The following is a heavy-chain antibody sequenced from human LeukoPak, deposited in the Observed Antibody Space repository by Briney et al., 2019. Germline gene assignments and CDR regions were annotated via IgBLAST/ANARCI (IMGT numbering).Heavy chain of an antibody. D-gene: IGHD5-18*01. CDR2: IYYSGST. CDR3: ARGYSYGYYYYYGMDV. V-gene: IGHV4-59*01. Sequence: SETLSLTCTVSGGSISSYYWSWIRQPPGKGLEWIGYIYYSGSTNYNPSLKSRVTISVDTSKNQFSLKLSSVTAADTAVYYCARGYSYGYYYYYGMDVWGQGTTVTDSS. J-gene: IGHJ6*02. CDR1: GGSISSYY.